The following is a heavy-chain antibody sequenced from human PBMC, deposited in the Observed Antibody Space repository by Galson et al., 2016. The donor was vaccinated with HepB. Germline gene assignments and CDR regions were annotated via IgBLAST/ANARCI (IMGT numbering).Heavy chain of an antibody. V-gene: IGHV3-21*01. CDR3: ARERGGPGYCDGGSCYQTFDY. CDR2: ISSSSGYI. D-gene: IGHD2-15*01. Sequence: SLRLSCAASGFTFSSYWMSWVRQAPGKGLEWVSSISSSSGYIYYADSVKGRYNISRDNAKNSLYLQMNSLRAEDKAVYYCARERGGPGYCDGGSCYQTFDYWGQGTLVTVPS. CDR1: GFTFSSYW. J-gene: IGHJ4*02.